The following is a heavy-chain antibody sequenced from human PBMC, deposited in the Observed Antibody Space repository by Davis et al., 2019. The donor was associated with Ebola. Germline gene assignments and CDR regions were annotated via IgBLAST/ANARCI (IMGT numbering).Heavy chain of an antibody. CDR2: ISGSGGST. CDR3: ARPWGGSYYNAFDI. D-gene: IGHD1-26*01. J-gene: IGHJ3*02. Sequence: GESLKISCAASGFTFSSYAMSWVRQAPGKGLEWVSAISGSGGSTYYADSVKGRFTISRDNSKNTLYLQMNSLRAEDTAVYYCARPWGGSYYNAFDIWGQGTMVTVSS. V-gene: IGHV3-23*01. CDR1: GFTFSSYA.